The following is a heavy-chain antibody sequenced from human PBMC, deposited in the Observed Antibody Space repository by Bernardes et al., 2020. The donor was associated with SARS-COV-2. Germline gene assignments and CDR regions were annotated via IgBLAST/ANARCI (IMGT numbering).Heavy chain of an antibody. CDR2: FHSGEGT. CDR3: ALTSVVPWAFDV. D-gene: IGHD4-17*01. Sequence: SETLSLTCTVSGASLNSGRYYWSWIRQPAGGGLEYIGRFHSGEGTRYNPSLKRRVTISIDTSKSQFSLELNSVTAADTAVYYCALTSVVPWAFDVWGPGKMVVVSS. J-gene: IGHJ3*01. V-gene: IGHV4-61*02. CDR1: GASLNSGRYY.